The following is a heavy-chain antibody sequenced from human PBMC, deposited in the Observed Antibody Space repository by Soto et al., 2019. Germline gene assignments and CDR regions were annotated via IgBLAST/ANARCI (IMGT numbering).Heavy chain of an antibody. CDR2: ISSNGGST. CDR1: GFTFSSYA. J-gene: IGHJ5*02. CDR3: VKDFGEERGRLPAATVRSDP. Sequence: EVQLVESGGGLVQPGGSLRLSCSASGFTFSSYAMHWVRQAPGKGLEYVSAISSNGGSTYYADSVKGRFTISRDNSKNTLYLQMSSLRAEDTAVYYCVKDFGEERGRLPAATVRSDPWGQGTLVTVSS. D-gene: IGHD2-2*01. V-gene: IGHV3-64D*08.